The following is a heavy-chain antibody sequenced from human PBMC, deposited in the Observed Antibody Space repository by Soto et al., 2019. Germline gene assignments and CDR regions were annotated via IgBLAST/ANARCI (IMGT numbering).Heavy chain of an antibody. CDR2: MNPNCGNT. J-gene: IGHJ5*02. CDR1: GYTFTSYD. V-gene: IGHV1-8*01. Sequence: QVQLVQSGAEVKKPGASVKVSCKASGYTFTSYDINWVRQATGQGLEWMGWMNPNCGNTGYAQKFQGRVTMTRNTSIRTAYMELSSLRSEDTAVYYCARRVLRYLWFDPWGQGTLVTVSS. D-gene: IGHD3-9*01. CDR3: ARRVLRYLWFDP.